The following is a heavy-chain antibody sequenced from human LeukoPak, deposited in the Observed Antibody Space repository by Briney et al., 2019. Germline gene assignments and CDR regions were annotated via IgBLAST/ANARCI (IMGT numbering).Heavy chain of an antibody. D-gene: IGHD6-19*01. CDR1: EFTFSDYS. CDR2: ISSSSRYI. J-gene: IGHJ4*02. CDR3: ARVKFSSGWSTPGHY. Sequence: GGSLRLSCAASEFTFSDYSMNWVRQAPGKGPEWVASISSSSRYIYYADSVKGRFTISRDNTKNSLYLQMNSLRAEDTAVYYCARVKFSSGWSTPGHYWGQGTLVTVSS. V-gene: IGHV3-21*01.